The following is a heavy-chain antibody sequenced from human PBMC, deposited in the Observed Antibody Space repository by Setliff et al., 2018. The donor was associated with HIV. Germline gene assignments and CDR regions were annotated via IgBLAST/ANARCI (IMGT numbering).Heavy chain of an antibody. V-gene: IGHV4-59*01. J-gene: IGHJ4*01. CDR1: GGSISSYY. Sequence: SETLSLTCTVSGGSISSYYWSWIRQSPGKGLEWIGHIYYGGNTKYNPSLKSRVTMSSDTSKNQFSLEVSSVTAADTAVYYCARTRGYSYGTLAGFDYWGRGSLVTVSS. D-gene: IGHD5-18*01. CDR3: ARTRGYSYGTLAGFDY. CDR2: IYYGGNT.